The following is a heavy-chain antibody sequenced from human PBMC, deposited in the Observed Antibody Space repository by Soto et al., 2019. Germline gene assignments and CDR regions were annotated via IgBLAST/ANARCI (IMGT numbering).Heavy chain of an antibody. Sequence: SETLSLTCTVSGGSISSYYWSWIRQPPGKGLEWIGYIYYSGSTNYNPSLKSRVTISVDTSKNQFSLKLSSVTAADTAVYYCARVKYGDYDFYYFDYWGQGTLVTVSS. CDR3: ARVKYGDYDFYYFDY. D-gene: IGHD4-17*01. V-gene: IGHV4-59*01. CDR1: GGSISSYY. CDR2: IYYSGST. J-gene: IGHJ4*02.